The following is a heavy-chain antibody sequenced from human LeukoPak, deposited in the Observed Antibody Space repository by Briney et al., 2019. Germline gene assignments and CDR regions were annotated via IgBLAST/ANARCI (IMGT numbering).Heavy chain of an antibody. CDR3: ARDQPASNWNYYYYYGMDV. J-gene: IGHJ6*02. Sequence: SETLSLTCIVSGGSISSGSYYWSWIRQPAGKGLEWIGRIYTSGSTNYNPSLKSRVTISVDTSKNQFSLKLSSVTAADTAVYYCARDQPASNWNYYYYYGMDVWGQGTTVTVSS. D-gene: IGHD1-20*01. CDR2: IYTSGST. V-gene: IGHV4-61*02. CDR1: GGSISSGSYY.